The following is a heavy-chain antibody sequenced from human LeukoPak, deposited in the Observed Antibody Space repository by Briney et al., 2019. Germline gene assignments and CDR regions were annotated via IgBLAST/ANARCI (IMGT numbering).Heavy chain of an antibody. CDR1: GYSFTSYW. CDR3: ARLDIGVSESYYNEIDY. D-gene: IGHD3-10*01. V-gene: IGHV5-51*01. CDR2: IYPGDSDT. Sequence: GESLKISCKGSGYSFTSYWIGWVRQMPGKGLEWMGIIYPGDSDTRYSPSFQGHVTISADKSISTAYLQWSSLKASDAAMYYCARLDIGVSESYYNEIDYWGQGTLVTVSS. J-gene: IGHJ4*02.